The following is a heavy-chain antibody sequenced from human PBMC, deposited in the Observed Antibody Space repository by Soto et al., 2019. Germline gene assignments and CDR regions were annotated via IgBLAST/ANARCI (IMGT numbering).Heavy chain of an antibody. Sequence: GESLKISCKGSGYSFTSYWIGWVRQMPGKGLEWMGIINPRDSDTRYSPSFQGQVTISADKSINTAYLQWSSLKASDSAMYYCARPGSSSSDYWGQGTLVTVSS. CDR2: INPRDSDT. V-gene: IGHV5-51*01. CDR1: GYSFTSYW. J-gene: IGHJ4*02. CDR3: ARPGSSSSDY. D-gene: IGHD6-6*01.